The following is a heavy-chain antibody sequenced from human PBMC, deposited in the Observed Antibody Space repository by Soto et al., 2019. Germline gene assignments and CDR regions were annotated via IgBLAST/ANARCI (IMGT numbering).Heavy chain of an antibody. Sequence: QVQLVQSGAEVKKPGSSVKVSCKASGGTFSRYTFIWVRQAPGQGFEWMGRLIPILGIPNYAQNFQGRVTIXLDXSXNTAYMELSSLRSEDTAVYYCATPDYNDGSAYYSDYWGQGTLVTVSS. CDR2: LIPILGIP. J-gene: IGHJ4*02. D-gene: IGHD3-22*01. CDR3: ATPDYNDGSAYYSDY. V-gene: IGHV1-69*02. CDR1: GGTFSRYT.